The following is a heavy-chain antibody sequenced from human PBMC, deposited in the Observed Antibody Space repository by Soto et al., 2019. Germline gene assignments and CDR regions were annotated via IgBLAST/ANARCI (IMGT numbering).Heavy chain of an antibody. Sequence: LSLTCTVSGGSISSYYWSWIRQPPGKGLEWIGYIYYSGSTNYNPSLKSRVTISVDTSKNQFSLKLSSVTAADTAVYYCARALDYSDNWFDPWGQGTLVTVSS. J-gene: IGHJ5*02. V-gene: IGHV4-59*01. CDR3: ARALDYSDNWFDP. CDR1: GGSISSYY. CDR2: IYYSGST. D-gene: IGHD4-4*01.